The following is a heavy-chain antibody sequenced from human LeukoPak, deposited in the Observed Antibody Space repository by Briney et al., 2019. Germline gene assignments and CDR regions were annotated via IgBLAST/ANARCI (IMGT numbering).Heavy chain of an antibody. CDR3: ARSLLMATTTYDY. D-gene: IGHD1-26*01. CDR1: GYTFTGYH. Sequence: GASVKVSCKASGYTFTGYHMHWVRQAPGQGLEWMGWINPNSGGTNYAKKFQGRVTMTRDTSINTAYMELSSLRSDDTAVYFCARSLLMATTTYDYWGQGTLVTVSS. CDR2: INPNSGGT. V-gene: IGHV1-2*02. J-gene: IGHJ4*02.